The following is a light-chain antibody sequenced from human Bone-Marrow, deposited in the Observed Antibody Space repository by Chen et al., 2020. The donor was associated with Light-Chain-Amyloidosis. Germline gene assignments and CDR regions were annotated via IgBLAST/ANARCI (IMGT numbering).Light chain of an antibody. CDR3: QTWGSGSNWV. CDR2: LNSDGSH. CDR1: SAHSTYA. V-gene: IGLV4-69*02. J-gene: IGLJ3*02. Sequence: QPVLTQSPSASASLGASVKLTCTLSSAHSTYAVAWHQQQPERGPRFLMKLNSDGSHSTGAGIPDRFAGSSSGAERYLTVSGLQSEDEGDYYCQTWGSGSNWVFGGGTKLTVL.